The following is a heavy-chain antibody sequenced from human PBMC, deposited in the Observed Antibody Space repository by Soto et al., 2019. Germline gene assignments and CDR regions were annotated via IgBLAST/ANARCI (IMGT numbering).Heavy chain of an antibody. CDR1: GYTFSTYG. CDR3: ASAGGYSYGYSEH. J-gene: IGHJ4*02. V-gene: IGHV1-18*01. D-gene: IGHD5-18*01. Sequence: ASVKVSCKASGYTFSTYGFTWVRQAPGQGLEWMGWISAYTGNTNYAQRLQGRVTMTTDTSTSTAYMELRSLISDDTALYFCASAGGYSYGYSEHWGQGTLVTVSS. CDR2: ISAYTGNT.